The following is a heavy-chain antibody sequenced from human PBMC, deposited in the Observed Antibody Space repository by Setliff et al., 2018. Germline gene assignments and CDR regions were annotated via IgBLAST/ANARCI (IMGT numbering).Heavy chain of an antibody. D-gene: IGHD3-22*01. CDR1: GFSFNRHW. V-gene: IGHV3-7*01. J-gene: IGHJ4*02. CDR2: MKQDGSEI. Sequence: HPGGSLRLSCEASGFSFNRHWMTWVRQAPGKGLEWVANMKQDGSEIYYVDSVKGRFTISRDNGKSTLYLQMNSLRADDTAVYYCTRDLSPITLMLVGVFYYFDLWGQGTLVTVSS. CDR3: TRDLSPITLMLVGVFYYFDL.